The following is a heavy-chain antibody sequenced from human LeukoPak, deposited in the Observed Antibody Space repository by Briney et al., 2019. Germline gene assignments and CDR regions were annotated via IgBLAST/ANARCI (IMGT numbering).Heavy chain of an antibody. D-gene: IGHD3-10*01. Sequence: SVKVSCKASGGTFSSYAISWVRQAPGQGLEWMGGVIPIFGTANYAQKFQGRVTITADESTSTAYMELSSLRSEDTAVYYCARALLWFGEFDYWGQGTLVTVSS. CDR2: VIPIFGTA. CDR3: ARALLWFGEFDY. J-gene: IGHJ4*02. V-gene: IGHV1-69*01. CDR1: GGTFSSYA.